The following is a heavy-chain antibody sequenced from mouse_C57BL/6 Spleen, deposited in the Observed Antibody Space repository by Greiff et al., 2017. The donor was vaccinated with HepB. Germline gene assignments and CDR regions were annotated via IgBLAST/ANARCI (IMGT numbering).Heavy chain of an antibody. CDR3: ARGGTTVVATPYFDY. CDR2: IYPGDGDT. V-gene: IGHV1-82*01. CDR1: GYAFSSSW. Sequence: QVQLQQSGPELVKPGASVKISCKASGYAFSSSWMNWVKQRPGKGLEWIGRIYPGDGDTNYNGKFKGKATLTADKSSSTAYMQLSSLTSEDSAVYFCARGGTTVVATPYFDYWGQGTTLTVSS. J-gene: IGHJ2*01. D-gene: IGHD1-1*01.